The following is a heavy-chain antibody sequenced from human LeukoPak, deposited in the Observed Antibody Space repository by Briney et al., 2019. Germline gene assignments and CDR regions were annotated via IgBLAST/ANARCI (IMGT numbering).Heavy chain of an antibody. Sequence: GGSLRLSCAASGFVFTNYNLNWVRQAPGKGLEWVSSISGGGTYIYYADAVRGRFTISRDNAKNSLYLQMNNLRGEDTAVYYCARDDVTTNGSVIADPRLFDIWGQGTMVTVSS. CDR2: ISGGGTYI. CDR3: ARDDVTTNGSVIADPRLFDI. J-gene: IGHJ3*02. V-gene: IGHV3-21*01. D-gene: IGHD1-1*01. CDR1: GFVFTNYN.